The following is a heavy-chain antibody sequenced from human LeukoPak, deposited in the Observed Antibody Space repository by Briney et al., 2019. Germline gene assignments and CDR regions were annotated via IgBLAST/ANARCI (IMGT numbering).Heavy chain of an antibody. CDR1: GGSISSYY. CDR2: IYTSGST. CDR3: AREDPYDFWSGYYLFDP. D-gene: IGHD3-3*01. J-gene: IGHJ5*02. Sequence: ASETLSLPCTVSGGSISSYYWSWIRQPAGKGLEWIGRIYTSGSTNYNPSLKSRVTMSVDTSKNQFSLKLSSVTAADTAVYYCAREDPYDFWSGYYLFDPWGQGTLVTVSS. V-gene: IGHV4-4*07.